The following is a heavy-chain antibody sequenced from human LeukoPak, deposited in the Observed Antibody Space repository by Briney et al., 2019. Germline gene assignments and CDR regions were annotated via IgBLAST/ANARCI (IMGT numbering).Heavy chain of an antibody. D-gene: IGHD1-26*01. CDR1: GFTSSDYY. V-gene: IGHV3-11*04. CDR2: ISSSGSTI. J-gene: IGHJ4*02. Sequence: PGGSLRLSCAASGFTSSDYYMSWIRQAPGKGLEGVSYISSSGSTIYYADSVKGRFTISRDNAKNSLYLQMNSLRAEDTAVYYCAREIGWDLLIDYWGQGTRVTVSS. CDR3: AREIGWDLLIDY.